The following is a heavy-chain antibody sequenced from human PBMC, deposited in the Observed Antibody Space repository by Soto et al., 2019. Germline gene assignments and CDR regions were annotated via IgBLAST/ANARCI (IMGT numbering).Heavy chain of an antibody. J-gene: IGHJ4*02. Sequence: SETLSLTCIVPGGSVNIGTYYCSWIRQPPGKGLEYIGYIYYSGSTNYNPSLKSRATISVDTSKNQFSLKLSSVTAADTAVYYCARARITMIRGVMEFFDYWRQGILVTVSS. D-gene: IGHD3-10*01. CDR3: ARARITMIRGVMEFFDY. CDR1: GGSVNIGTYY. V-gene: IGHV4-61*01. CDR2: IYYSGST.